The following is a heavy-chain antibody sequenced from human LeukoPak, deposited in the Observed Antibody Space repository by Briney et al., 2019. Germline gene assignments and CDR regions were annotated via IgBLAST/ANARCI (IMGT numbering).Heavy chain of an antibody. J-gene: IGHJ4*02. Sequence: ASVKVSCKASGYTFTGYYMHWVRQAPGQGLEWMGWINPNSGGTNYAQKFQGRVTMTRDTSISTAYMELSRLRSYDTAVYYCARDLYYYDSSGSLDDYWGQGTLVTVSS. V-gene: IGHV1-2*02. CDR1: GYTFTGYY. CDR2: INPNSGGT. CDR3: ARDLYYYDSSGSLDDY. D-gene: IGHD3-22*01.